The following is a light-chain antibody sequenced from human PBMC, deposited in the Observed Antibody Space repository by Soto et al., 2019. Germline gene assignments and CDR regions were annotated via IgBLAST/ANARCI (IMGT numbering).Light chain of an antibody. CDR3: QQYNGT. CDR1: QSISDW. Sequence: DIQMTQSPSTLSASVGDRVTITCRASQSISDWLAWYQQKPGKAPKLLIYMASRLESGVPSRFSGSGSETEFTLSIRSLQPDDFATYYCQQYNGTFGQRTQVEIK. CDR2: MAS. V-gene: IGKV1-5*03. J-gene: IGKJ1*01.